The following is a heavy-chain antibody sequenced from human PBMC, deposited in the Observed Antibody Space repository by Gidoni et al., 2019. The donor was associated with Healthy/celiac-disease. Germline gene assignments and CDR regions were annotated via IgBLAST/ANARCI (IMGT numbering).Heavy chain of an antibody. D-gene: IGHD2-15*01. Sequence: QVQLVHSGSELKKPGASVKVSGKASGYTFTSSAMNWVRQAPGQGLEWMGWINTNTGNPTYAQGFTGRFVFSLDTSVSTAYLQISSLKAEDTAVYYCATVTDPVVAATLNAFDIWGQGTMVTVSS. CDR3: ATVTDPVVAATLNAFDI. V-gene: IGHV7-4-1*02. J-gene: IGHJ3*02. CDR2: INTNTGNP. CDR1: GYTFTSSA.